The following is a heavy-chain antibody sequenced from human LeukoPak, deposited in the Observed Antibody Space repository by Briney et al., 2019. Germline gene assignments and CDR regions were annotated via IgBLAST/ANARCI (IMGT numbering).Heavy chain of an antibody. CDR3: ARQGDYYDSSGYEY. V-gene: IGHV4-39*01. J-gene: IGHJ4*02. Sequence: SETLSLTCTVSGGPISSSSYYWGWIRQPPGKGLEWNGSIYYSGSTYYNPSLKSRVTISVDTSKNQLSLKLSSVTAADTAVYYCARQGDYYDSSGYEYWGQGTLVTVSS. D-gene: IGHD3-22*01. CDR1: GGPISSSSYY. CDR2: IYYSGST.